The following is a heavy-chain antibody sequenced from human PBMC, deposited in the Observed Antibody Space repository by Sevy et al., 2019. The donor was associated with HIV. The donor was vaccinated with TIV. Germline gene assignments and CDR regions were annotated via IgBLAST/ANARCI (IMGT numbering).Heavy chain of an antibody. CDR3: ARALGRYGATNIDY. V-gene: IGHV3-7*03. CDR2: IKQDGSEK. Sequence: GGSLRLSCAASGFTFSSYWMSWVRQAPGKGLEWVANIKQDGSEKYYVDSVKGRFTIPRDNAKNSLYLQMNSLRAEDTAVYYCARALGRYGATNIDYWGQGTLVTVSS. CDR1: GFTFSSYW. D-gene: IGHD4-17*01. J-gene: IGHJ4*02.